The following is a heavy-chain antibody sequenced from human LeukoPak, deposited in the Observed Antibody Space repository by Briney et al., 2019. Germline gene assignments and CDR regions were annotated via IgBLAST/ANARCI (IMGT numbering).Heavy chain of an antibody. J-gene: IGHJ3*01. Sequence: PRGSLRLSSAASGVTFSGYRMNWVRQAPGKGLEWGSSISSSSSYIYYADTVKGRFTISRVNHKNSLYLQMNSLRAEDTAVYYCARAPLCGFWSGSPHEPKNWGQGTMVTVSS. CDR2: ISSSSSYI. V-gene: IGHV3-21*01. CDR1: GVTFSGYR. CDR3: ARAPLCGFWSGSPHEPKN. D-gene: IGHD3-3*01.